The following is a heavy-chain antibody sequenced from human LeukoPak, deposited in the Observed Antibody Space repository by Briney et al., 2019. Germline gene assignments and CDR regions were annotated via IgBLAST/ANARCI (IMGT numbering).Heavy chain of an antibody. Sequence: SQTLSLTCTVSGGSISSYYWSWIRQPPGKGLEWIGYIYYSGSTNYNPSLKSRVTISVDTSKNQFSLKLSSVTAVDTAVYYCARDAPRSANTYYYYMDVWGKGTTVTVSS. D-gene: IGHD4/OR15-4a*01. J-gene: IGHJ6*03. CDR2: IYYSGST. V-gene: IGHV4-59*01. CDR1: GGSISSYY. CDR3: ARDAPRSANTYYYYMDV.